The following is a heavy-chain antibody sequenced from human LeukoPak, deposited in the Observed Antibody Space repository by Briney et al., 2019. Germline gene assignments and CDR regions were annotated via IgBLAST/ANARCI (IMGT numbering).Heavy chain of an antibody. CDR3: ARGGHGHTQNDY. CDR1: GYTFTGYY. CDR2: INPNTGGT. Sequence: ASVKVSCKASGYTFTGYYMNWVRQAPGQGLEWMGWINPNTGGTNYAQSFQGRVTMTRDTSITTSYMELSSLMSDDTALYYCARGGHGHTQNDYWGQGTLVTVSS. V-gene: IGHV1-2*02. J-gene: IGHJ4*02. D-gene: IGHD5-24*01.